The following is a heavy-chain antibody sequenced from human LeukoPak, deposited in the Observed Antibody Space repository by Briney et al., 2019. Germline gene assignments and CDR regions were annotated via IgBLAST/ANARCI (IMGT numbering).Heavy chain of an antibody. J-gene: IGHJ3*02. CDR2: IIPIFGTA. CDR1: GGTFSSYA. D-gene: IGHD6-19*01. Sequence: SVKVSCKASGGTFSSYAISWVRQAPGQGLEWMGGIIPIFGTANYAQKFQGRVTITADKSTSTTYMELSSLRSEDTAVYYCATEVESYSSGWDDAFDIWGQGTMVTVSS. V-gene: IGHV1-69*06. CDR3: ATEVESYSSGWDDAFDI.